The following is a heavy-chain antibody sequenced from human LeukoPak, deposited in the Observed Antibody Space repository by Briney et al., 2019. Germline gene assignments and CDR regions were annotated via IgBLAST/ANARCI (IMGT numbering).Heavy chain of an antibody. CDR2: IYYSGST. CDR3: ARGDYDSSGYSPHNWFDP. Sequence: PSETLSLTCTVSGGSISSYYWSWIRQPPGKGLEWIGYIYYSGSTNYNPSLKSRVTISVDTSKNQFSLKLSSVPAADTAVYYCARGDYDSSGYSPHNWFDPWGQGTLVTVSS. J-gene: IGHJ5*02. CDR1: GGSISSYY. D-gene: IGHD3-22*01. V-gene: IGHV4-59*01.